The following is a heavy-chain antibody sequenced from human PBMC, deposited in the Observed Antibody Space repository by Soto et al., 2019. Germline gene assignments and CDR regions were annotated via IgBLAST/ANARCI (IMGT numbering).Heavy chain of an antibody. Sequence: EVHLVESGGGLVQPGGSLRLSCAASAFSFSSYWMSWVRQAPGKGLEWVANIKQDGTEQYYVDSVKGRFTFSRDNAKHSVALQMTSLRAEDTAVYSCARIGWGYDYVWGRYFDHWGQGTLVTVSS. CDR3: ARIGWGYDYVWGRYFDH. D-gene: IGHD3-16*01. CDR2: IKQDGTEQ. V-gene: IGHV3-7*01. J-gene: IGHJ4*02. CDR1: AFSFSSYW.